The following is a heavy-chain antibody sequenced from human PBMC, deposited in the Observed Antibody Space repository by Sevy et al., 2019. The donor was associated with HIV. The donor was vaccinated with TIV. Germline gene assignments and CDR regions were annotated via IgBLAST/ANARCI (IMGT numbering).Heavy chain of an antibody. V-gene: IGHV4-61*01. D-gene: IGHD3-22*01. CDR1: GDSVSSGSYY. Sequence: SETLSLTCTVSGDSVSSGSYYWSWIRQPPGKGLEWIGYIYYSGSTNYNPSLKSRVTISVDTSKNQFSLKLSSVTAADTAVYYCARDQNYYDSSGLQGGFDYWGQGTLVTVSS. CDR2: IYYSGST. J-gene: IGHJ4*02. CDR3: ARDQNYYDSSGLQGGFDY.